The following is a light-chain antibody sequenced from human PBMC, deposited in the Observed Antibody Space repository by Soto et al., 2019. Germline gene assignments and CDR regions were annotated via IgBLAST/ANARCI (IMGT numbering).Light chain of an antibody. CDR3: QQLHGYPIT. V-gene: IGKV1-5*01. J-gene: IGKJ5*01. CDR2: AAS. Sequence: DIQMTQSPSTLSASVGDRVTITCRASQSINSWLAWYQQKPGKAPKVLIYAASNFQSGVPSRFSGSGSGTHFTLTISSLQPEDFATYYCQQLHGYPITFGQGTRLEIK. CDR1: QSINSW.